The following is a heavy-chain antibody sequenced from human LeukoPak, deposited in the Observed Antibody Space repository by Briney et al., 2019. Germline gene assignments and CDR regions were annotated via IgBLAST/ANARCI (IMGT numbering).Heavy chain of an antibody. D-gene: IGHD4-17*01. V-gene: IGHV3-23*01. Sequence: GGSLRLSCAASGFAFSSYAMSWVRQSPGKGLEWVSVISGSGGTTYYADSVKGRFTISRDNSKNTLYLQMNTLRAEDTAVYYCAKGGGDYLIYYGMDVWGQGATVTVSS. CDR1: GFAFSSYA. CDR2: ISGSGGTT. J-gene: IGHJ6*02. CDR3: AKGGGDYLIYYGMDV.